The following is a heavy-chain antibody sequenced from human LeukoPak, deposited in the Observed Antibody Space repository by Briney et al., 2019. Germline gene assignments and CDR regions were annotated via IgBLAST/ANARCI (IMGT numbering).Heavy chain of an antibody. Sequence: GGSLRLSCTASGFTFGDYAMSWVRQAPGKGLEWVGFIRSKAYGGTTEYAASVKGRFTISRDDSKGIAYLQMNSLKTEDTAVYYCTRDGIQLWFPFDYWGQGTLVTVSS. V-gene: IGHV3-49*04. CDR1: GFTFGDYA. CDR3: TRDGIQLWFPFDY. D-gene: IGHD5-18*01. CDR2: IRSKAYGGTT. J-gene: IGHJ4*02.